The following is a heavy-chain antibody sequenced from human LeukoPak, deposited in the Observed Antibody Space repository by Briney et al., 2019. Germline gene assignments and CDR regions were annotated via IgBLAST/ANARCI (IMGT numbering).Heavy chain of an antibody. CDR3: ARRLTQYDCFDP. D-gene: IGHD2-2*01. J-gene: IGHJ5*02. Sequence: SQTLSLTCAISGDSFSSNSVTWNWIRQSPSRGLEWLGRTYYRSTWYNDYAVSVRGRVTVNPDTSKNQFSLHLNSVTPEDTAVYYCARRLTQYDCFDPWGQGILVTVSS. CDR2: TYYRSTWYN. V-gene: IGHV6-1*01. CDR1: GDSFSSNSVT.